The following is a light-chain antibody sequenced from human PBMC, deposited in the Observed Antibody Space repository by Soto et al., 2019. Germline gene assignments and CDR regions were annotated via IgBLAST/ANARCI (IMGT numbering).Light chain of an antibody. CDR1: QSFRGL. J-gene: IGKJ4*01. V-gene: IGKV3-11*01. CDR2: DAS. Sequence: EVVLTQSPVTLSLSPGERATLSCRASQSFRGLLAWYQQKPGQAPRLLIYDASNRATGIPARFSGSGSGTDFTLTISSLEPEDFAVYYCQQRSNWPPGFGGGTKVEIK. CDR3: QQRSNWPPG.